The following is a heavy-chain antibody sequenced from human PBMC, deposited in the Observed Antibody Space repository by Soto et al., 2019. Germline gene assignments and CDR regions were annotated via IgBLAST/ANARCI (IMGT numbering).Heavy chain of an antibody. Sequence: QVQLVESGGGVVQPGRSLRLSCAASGFTFSSYGMHWVRQAPGKGLEWVAVIWYDGSNKYYADSVKGRFTISRDNSKNTLYLQMNSLRAEDTAVYYCARGHRDGYNGFDYWGQGTLVTVSS. V-gene: IGHV3-33*01. CDR2: IWYDGSNK. CDR1: GFTFSSYG. CDR3: ARGHRDGYNGFDY. J-gene: IGHJ4*02. D-gene: IGHD5-12*01.